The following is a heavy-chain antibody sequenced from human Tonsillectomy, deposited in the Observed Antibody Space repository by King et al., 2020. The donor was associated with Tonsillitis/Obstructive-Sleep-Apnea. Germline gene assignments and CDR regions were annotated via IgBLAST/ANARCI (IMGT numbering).Heavy chain of an antibody. CDR1: GGSISSGGYY. J-gene: IGHJ4*02. CDR3: ARFAQSMVGFDY. D-gene: IGHD3-10*01. V-gene: IGHV4-31*03. Sequence: QVQLQESGPGLVKPSQTLSLTCTVSGGSISSGGYYCNWIRQHPGKGLEWIGSIYYSGNSGSTYYNPSLKSRVTISVDTSKNQFSLKLSSVTAADTAVYYCARFAQSMVGFDYWGQGTLVTVSS. CDR2: IYYSGNSGST.